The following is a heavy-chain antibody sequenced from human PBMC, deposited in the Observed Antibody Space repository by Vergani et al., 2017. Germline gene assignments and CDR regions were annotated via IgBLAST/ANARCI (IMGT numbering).Heavy chain of an antibody. CDR2: ISGSGGST. J-gene: IGHJ4*02. CDR1: GYSISSGYY. D-gene: IGHD3-22*01. Sequence: VQLQESGPGLVKPSETLSLTCAVSGYSISSGYYWGWIRQPPGKGLEWVSAISGSGGSTSYADSVKGRFTISRDNSKNTLYLQMNSLRAEDTAVYYCARPQYYYDSSGYDYWGQGTLVTVSS. V-gene: IGHV3-23*01. CDR3: ARPQYYYDSSGYDY.